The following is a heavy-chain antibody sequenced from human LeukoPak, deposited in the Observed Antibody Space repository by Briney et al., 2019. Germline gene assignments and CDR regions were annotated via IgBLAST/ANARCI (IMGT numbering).Heavy chain of an antibody. Sequence: GGSLRLSCAASGFTFSSYAMHWVRQAPGKGLEWVAVISYDGSNKYYADSVKGRFTISRDNSKNTLYLQMNSLRAEDTAVYYCARNYGSGTGYYYYYGMDVWGQGTTVTVSS. J-gene: IGHJ6*02. V-gene: IGHV3-30-3*01. CDR3: ARNYGSGTGYYYYYGMDV. D-gene: IGHD3-10*01. CDR1: GFTFSSYA. CDR2: ISYDGSNK.